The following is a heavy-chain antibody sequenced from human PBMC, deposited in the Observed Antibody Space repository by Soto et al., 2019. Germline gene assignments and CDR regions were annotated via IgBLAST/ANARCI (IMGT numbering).Heavy chain of an antibody. J-gene: IGHJ4*02. Sequence: VQVLECGGDLVQPGGSLRLSCAASGFTFTGYSMSWVRQAPGKGLEWVSGISGTGYNTYYADTVQGRFTISRDNSKNTLYLQMDSLRAEDTALYYCARSLGDHWDEYYFDYWGQGTLVTVSS. CDR3: ARSLGDHWDEYYFDY. CDR2: ISGTGYNT. V-gene: IGHV3-23*01. CDR1: GFTFTGYS. D-gene: IGHD1-1*01.